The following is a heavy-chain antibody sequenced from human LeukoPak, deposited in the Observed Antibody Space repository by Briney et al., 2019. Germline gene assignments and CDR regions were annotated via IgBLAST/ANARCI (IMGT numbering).Heavy chain of an antibody. CDR3: ARERVTTGGDACDI. CDR1: GFTFSSSE. D-gene: IGHD4-11*01. J-gene: IGHJ3*02. CDR2: IPSLGTKI. V-gene: IGHV3-48*03. Sequence: PGGSLRLSCTASGFTFSSSEMNWVRQAPGKGLEWVSYIPSLGTKIYYADSVKGRFTMSRDNAKNSLYLQMNSLTAEDTAIYYCARERVTTGGDACDIWGHGTMVTVSS.